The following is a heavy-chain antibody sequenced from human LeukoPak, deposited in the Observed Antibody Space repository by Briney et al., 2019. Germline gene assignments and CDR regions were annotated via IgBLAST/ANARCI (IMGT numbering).Heavy chain of an antibody. Sequence: GSSVKVSCKASGYTFTGSYMHWVRQAPGQGVDGMGWINPNSGGTNYAQKFQGRVTMTRDASISTAYMDLRRLRSDDTAVYYCARDSVVRGVMGNWFDPWGQGTLVTVSS. V-gene: IGHV1-2*02. CDR1: GYTFTGSY. D-gene: IGHD3-10*01. CDR3: ARDSVVRGVMGNWFDP. CDR2: INPNSGGT. J-gene: IGHJ5*02.